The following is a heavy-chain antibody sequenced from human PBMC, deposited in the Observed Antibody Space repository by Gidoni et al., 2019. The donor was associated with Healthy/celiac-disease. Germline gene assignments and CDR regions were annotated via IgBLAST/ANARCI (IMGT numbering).Heavy chain of an antibody. D-gene: IGHD4-17*01. CDR1: GFTFSSYA. J-gene: IGHJ4*02. CDR2: ISGSGGST. Sequence: EVQLLESGGGLVQPGGSLRLSCAASGFTFSSYAMSWVRQCPGKGLEGVSAISGSGGSTYYADSVKGRFTISRDNSKNTLYLQMNSLRAEDTAVYYCAKDPHGDYPSDYWGQGTLVTVSS. V-gene: IGHV3-23*01. CDR3: AKDPHGDYPSDY.